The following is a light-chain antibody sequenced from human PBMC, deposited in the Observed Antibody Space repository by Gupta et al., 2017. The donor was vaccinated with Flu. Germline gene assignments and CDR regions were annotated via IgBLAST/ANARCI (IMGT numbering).Light chain of an antibody. CDR1: QSVSNY. V-gene: IGKV3-20*01. CDR3: QQYGTSPT. CDR2: GAS. Sequence: PGERATLSCRASQSVSNYLGWYQQKPGQAPRLLISGASSRATGIPDRFSGSGSGTDFALTISRLEPEDFAVYFCQQYGTSPTFGQGTKLEIK. J-gene: IGKJ2*01.